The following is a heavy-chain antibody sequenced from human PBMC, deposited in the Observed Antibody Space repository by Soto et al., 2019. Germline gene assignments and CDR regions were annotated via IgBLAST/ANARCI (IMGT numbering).Heavy chain of an antibody. V-gene: IGHV1-18*01. CDR2: ISPYSGYT. CDR3: AREDSVLIPAAQPSSFDS. J-gene: IGHJ4*02. CDR1: GYSFMKYG. D-gene: IGHD2-2*01. Sequence: ASVKVSCKGFGYSFMKYGINWVRQAPGQGLEWVGWISPYSGYTHSAQKFHGRLTLTTDTAASTAYMELRILRSADTALYYCAREDSVLIPAAQPSSFDSWGPGTLVTVSS.